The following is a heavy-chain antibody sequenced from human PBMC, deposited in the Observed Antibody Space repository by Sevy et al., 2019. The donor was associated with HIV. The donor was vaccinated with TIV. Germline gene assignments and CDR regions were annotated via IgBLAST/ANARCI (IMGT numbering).Heavy chain of an antibody. CDR1: GFTFSSYA. D-gene: IGHD3-3*01. CDR3: ARDRTTDEWDDFWSGYYFYY. CDR2: ISSNGGST. V-gene: IGHV3-64*01. Sequence: GGSPRLSCAASGFTFSSYAMHWVRQAPGKGLEYVSAISSNGGSTYYANSVKGRFTISRDNSKNTLYLQMGSLRAEDMAVYYCARDRTTDEWDDFWSGYYFYYWGQGTLVTVSS. J-gene: IGHJ4*02.